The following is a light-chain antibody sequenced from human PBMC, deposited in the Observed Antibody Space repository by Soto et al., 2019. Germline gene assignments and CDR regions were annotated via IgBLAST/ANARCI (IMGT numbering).Light chain of an antibody. Sequence: QSVLTQPASVSGSPGQSITISCTGTSSDVGGYNFVSWYQQYPGKAPKLIIYEVTDRPSGVSNRFSGSKSGSTASLTISGLQAEDEADYYCSSYTRRNTLAFGGGTKVTVL. V-gene: IGLV2-14*01. J-gene: IGLJ2*01. CDR1: SSDVGGYNF. CDR3: SSYTRRNTLA. CDR2: EVT.